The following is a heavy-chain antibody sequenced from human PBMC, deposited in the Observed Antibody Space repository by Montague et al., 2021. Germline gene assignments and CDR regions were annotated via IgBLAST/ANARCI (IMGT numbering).Heavy chain of an antibody. V-gene: IGHV6-1*01. D-gene: IGHD3-10*01. CDR3: AREGVGDLLFSFDS. CDR2: TYYRSTWYT. CDR1: GDSVSNNNAA. Sequence: CAISGDSVSNNNAAWNWIRESPSRGLEWLGRTYYRSTWYTDYAVSVKGRIAINPDTSKNQFSLQLNSVTPEDTAEYYCAREGVGDLLFSFDSWGQGTLVTVSS. J-gene: IGHJ4*02.